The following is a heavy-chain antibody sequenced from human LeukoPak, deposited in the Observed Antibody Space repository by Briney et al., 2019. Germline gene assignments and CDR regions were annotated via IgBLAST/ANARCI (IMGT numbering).Heavy chain of an antibody. J-gene: IGHJ4*02. CDR1: GYTFTAYY. CDR3: ARDPPYSGYASYYFDY. V-gene: IGHV1-2*02. D-gene: IGHD5-12*01. CDR2: INPKSGGT. Sequence: ASVKVSCKASGYTFTAYYLHWVRQAPGQGLEWMGWINPKSGGTNFAQKFQGRVTMTRDTSISTSYMELSRLRSDDTAVYYCARDPPYSGYASYYFDYWGQGTLVTVSS.